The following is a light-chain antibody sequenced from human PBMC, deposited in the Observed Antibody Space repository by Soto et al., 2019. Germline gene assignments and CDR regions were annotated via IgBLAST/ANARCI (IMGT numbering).Light chain of an antibody. CDR3: QQYGSAWT. J-gene: IGKJ1*01. Sequence: VLTKSPGTLSLSPGVRATLSCRASQGVSSSYLAWYQQRPGQAPRLLIYGASSRATGIPDRFSGSGSGTDFTLTISRLEPEDFAVYYGQQYGSAWTSGQGTKVDIK. CDR2: GAS. CDR1: QGVSSSY. V-gene: IGKV3-20*01.